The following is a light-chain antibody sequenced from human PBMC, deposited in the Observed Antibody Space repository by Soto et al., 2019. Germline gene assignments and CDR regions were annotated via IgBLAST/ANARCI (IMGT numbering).Light chain of an antibody. CDR3: QQTHSRPLS. CDR1: QGVGGW. CDR2: ATS. V-gene: IGKV1-12*01. J-gene: IGKJ3*01. Sequence: IQMTQSPSSVSASVGDRVTMTCRASQGVGGWLAWYQQKPGKVPKLLIYATSSLHSGVPSRFSGSGSGTDFTLSISSLQPEDFATYYCQQTHSRPLSFGPGTKVD.